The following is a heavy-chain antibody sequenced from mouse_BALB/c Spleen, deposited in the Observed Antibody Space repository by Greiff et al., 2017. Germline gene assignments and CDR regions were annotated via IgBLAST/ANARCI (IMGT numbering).Heavy chain of an antibody. CDR3: ARLTGGRYFDY. V-gene: IGHV5-9-4*01. J-gene: IGHJ2*01. CDR2: ISSGGSYT. D-gene: IGHD4-1*01. CDR1: GFTFSSYA. Sequence: EVMLVESGGGLVKPGGSLKLSCAASGFTFSSYAMSWVRQSPEKRLEWVAEISSGGSYTYYPDTVTGRFTISRDNAKNTLYLEMSSLRSEDTAMYYCARLTGGRYFDYWGQGTTLTVSS.